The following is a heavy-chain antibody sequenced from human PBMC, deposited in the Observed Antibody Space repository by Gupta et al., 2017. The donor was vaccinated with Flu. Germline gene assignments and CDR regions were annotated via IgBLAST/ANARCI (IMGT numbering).Heavy chain of an antibody. CDR1: GGTFSSYA. Sequence: QVQLVQSGAEVKKPGSSVKVSCKASGGTFSSYAISWVRQAPGQGLEWMGGIIPIFGTANYAQKFQGRVTITADKSTSTAYMELSSLRSEDTAVYYCAKAYCGGDCYLTTRNAFDIWGQGTMVTVSS. CDR2: IIPIFGTA. V-gene: IGHV1-69*06. D-gene: IGHD2-21*02. J-gene: IGHJ3*02. CDR3: AKAYCGGDCYLTTRNAFDI.